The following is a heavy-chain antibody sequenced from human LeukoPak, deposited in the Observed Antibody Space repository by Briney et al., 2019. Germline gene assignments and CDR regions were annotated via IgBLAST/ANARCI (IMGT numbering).Heavy chain of an antibody. CDR1: GFTFSSYS. J-gene: IGHJ4*02. Sequence: GGSLRLSCAASGFTFSSYSMNWVRQAPGKGLEWVSYISSSSSTIYYADSVKGRFTISRDNAKNPLYLQMNSLRAEDTAVYYCARDGNYYDSSGYAQYFDYWGQGTLVTVSS. V-gene: IGHV3-48*01. CDR3: ARDGNYYDSSGYAQYFDY. CDR2: ISSSSSTI. D-gene: IGHD3-22*01.